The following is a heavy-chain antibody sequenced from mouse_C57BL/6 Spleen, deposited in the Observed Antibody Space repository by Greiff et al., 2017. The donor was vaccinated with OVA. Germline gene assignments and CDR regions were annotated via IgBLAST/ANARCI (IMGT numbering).Heavy chain of an antibody. V-gene: IGHV1-42*01. CDR1: GYSFTGYY. Sequence: EVQLVESGPELVKPGASVKISCKASGYSFTGYYMNWVKQSPEKSLEWIGEINPSTGGTTYNQKFKAKATLTVDKSSSTAYMQLKSLTSEDSAVYYDARSVFDYWGQGTTLTVSS. CDR2: INPSTGGT. J-gene: IGHJ2*01. CDR3: ARSVFDY.